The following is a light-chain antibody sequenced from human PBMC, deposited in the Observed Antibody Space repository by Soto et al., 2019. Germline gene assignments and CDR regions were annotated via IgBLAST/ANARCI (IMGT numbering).Light chain of an antibody. CDR1: QSVSTF. CDR3: QQGTDWPPGT. J-gene: IGKJ1*01. Sequence: EIVLTQSPATLSLSPWERATLSCRASQSVSTFLAWYQHKPGQAPRLLIYDASNRATGIPDRFRGSGSGTDFTLTISSLEPEDFALYYCQQGTDWPPGTFGQGTKVDIK. CDR2: DAS. V-gene: IGKV3-11*01.